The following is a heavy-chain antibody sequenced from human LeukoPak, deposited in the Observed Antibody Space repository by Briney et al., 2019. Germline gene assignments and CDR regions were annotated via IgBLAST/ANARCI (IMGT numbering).Heavy chain of an antibody. CDR1: GFTFSSNY. CDR2: IYSGGST. CDR3: ARGYCSSTSCPLNP. Sequence: GGSLRLSCAASGFTFSSNYMSWVRQAPGKGLEWVSVIYSGGSTYYADSVKGRFTISRDNSKNTLYLQINSMRAEDTAVYYCARGYCSSTSCPLNPWGQGTLVTVSS. D-gene: IGHD2-2*01. J-gene: IGHJ5*02. V-gene: IGHV3-66*01.